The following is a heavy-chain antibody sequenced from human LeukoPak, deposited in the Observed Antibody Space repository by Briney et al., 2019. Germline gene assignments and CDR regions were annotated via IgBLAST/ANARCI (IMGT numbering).Heavy chain of an antibody. D-gene: IGHD3-22*01. CDR1: GGSISSYY. CDR2: IYYSGST. J-gene: IGHJ4*02. Sequence: PSETLSLTCTVSGGSISSYYWSWIRQPPGKGLEWIGYIYYSGSTNYNPSLKSQVTISVDTSKNQSSLKLSSVTAADTAVYYCARGLTTYYDRSGDDYWGQGTLVTVSS. V-gene: IGHV4-59*01. CDR3: ARGLTTYYDRSGDDY.